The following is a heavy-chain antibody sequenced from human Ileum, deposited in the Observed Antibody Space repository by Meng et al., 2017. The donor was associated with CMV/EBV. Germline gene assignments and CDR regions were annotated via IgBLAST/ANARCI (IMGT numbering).Heavy chain of an antibody. CDR3: ARDEDCSSTSCYNLFAAMVTSYYYYGMDV. J-gene: IGHJ6*02. Sequence: GGSLRLSCAASGFTFDDYAMHWVRQAPGKGLEWVSSISSSSSYIYYADSVKGRFTISRDNAKNSLYLQMNSLRAEDTAVYYCARDEDCSSTSCYNLFAAMVTSYYYYGMDVWGQGTTVTVSS. V-gene: IGHV3-21*01. D-gene: IGHD2-2*02. CDR2: ISSSSSYI. CDR1: GFTFDDYA.